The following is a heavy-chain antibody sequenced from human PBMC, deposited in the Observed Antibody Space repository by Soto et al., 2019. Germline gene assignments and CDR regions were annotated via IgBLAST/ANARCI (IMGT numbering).Heavy chain of an antibody. CDR3: ARHQHRLGYCSSTSCLNWFDP. Sequence: QLQLQESGPGLVKPSETLSLTCTVSGGSISSSSYYWGWIRQPPGKGLEWIGSIYYSGSTYYNPSLKSRVTISVDTSKNQFSLKLSSVTAADTAVYYCARHQHRLGYCSSTSCLNWFDPWGQGTLVTVSS. D-gene: IGHD2-2*01. V-gene: IGHV4-39*01. J-gene: IGHJ5*02. CDR1: GGSISSSSYY. CDR2: IYYSGST.